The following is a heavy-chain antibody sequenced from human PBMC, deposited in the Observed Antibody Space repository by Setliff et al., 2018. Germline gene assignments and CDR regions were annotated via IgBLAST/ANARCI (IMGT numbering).Heavy chain of an antibody. D-gene: IGHD1-1*01. CDR3: ARDLQLSSWFDP. CDR1: GGSFSGYY. CDR2: IYTSGST. V-gene: IGHV4-4*07. J-gene: IGHJ5*02. Sequence: SETLSLTCAVYGGSFSGYYWSWIRQPAGKGLEWIGRIYTSGSTNYNPSLKSRVTISVDTSKNQFSLKLSSVTAADTAVYYCARDLQLSSWFDPWGQGTLVTVSS.